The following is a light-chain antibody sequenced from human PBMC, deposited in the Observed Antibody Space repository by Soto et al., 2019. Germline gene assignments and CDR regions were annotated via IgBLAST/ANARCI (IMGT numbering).Light chain of an antibody. V-gene: IGLV2-14*01. CDR1: SSDVGAYNY. J-gene: IGLJ3*02. Sequence: QSALTQPASVSGSPGQSITISCTGTSSDVGAYNYVSWYRQHPGKAPKLMIFEVSNRPSGVSDRFSGSKSGNTASLTISGLQAEDEADYYCSSHTTSLTWVFGGGTKLTVL. CDR3: SSHTTSLTWV. CDR2: EVS.